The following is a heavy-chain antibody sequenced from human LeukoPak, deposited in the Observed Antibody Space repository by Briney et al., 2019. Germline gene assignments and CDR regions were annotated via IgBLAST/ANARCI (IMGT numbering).Heavy chain of an antibody. CDR3: ARGADGYSFDY. CDR2: IYTSGST. V-gene: IGHV4-61*02. D-gene: IGHD5-24*01. J-gene: IGHJ4*02. CDR1: GGSISSGSYY. Sequence: KPSETLSLTCTVSGGSISSGSYYWSWIRQPAGKGLEWIGRIYTSGSTNSNPSLKSRVTISVDTSKNQFSLKLSSVTAADTAVYYCARGADGYSFDYWGQGTLVTVSS.